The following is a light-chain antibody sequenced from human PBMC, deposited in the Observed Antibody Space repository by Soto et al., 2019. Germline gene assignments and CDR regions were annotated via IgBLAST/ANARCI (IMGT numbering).Light chain of an antibody. Sequence: DIQLTQSPSFLSASVGDRVTITCRASQGISSYLAWYQQKPGKAPKLLIYAASTLQSGVPSRFSGSRSWTEFTLTISSLQPEDFATYYCQQLNSYPRTFGQGTKVEIK. J-gene: IGKJ1*01. CDR1: QGISSY. V-gene: IGKV1-9*01. CDR2: AAS. CDR3: QQLNSYPRT.